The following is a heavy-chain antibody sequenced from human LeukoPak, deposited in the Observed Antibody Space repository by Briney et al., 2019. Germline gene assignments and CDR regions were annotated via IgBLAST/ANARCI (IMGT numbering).Heavy chain of an antibody. CDR3: ARFQTSVVVNDC. J-gene: IGHJ4*02. V-gene: IGHV3-21*06. CDR2: IISSSGNI. Sequence: GGSLRLSCAASGFTFSNYNMNWVRQAPGKGLEWVSSIISSSGNIYYADSVKGRFTISRDNAKNSLYLQMTSLRAEDTAVYYCARFQTSVVVNDCWGQGTLVTVSS. CDR1: GFTFSNYN. D-gene: IGHD4-23*01.